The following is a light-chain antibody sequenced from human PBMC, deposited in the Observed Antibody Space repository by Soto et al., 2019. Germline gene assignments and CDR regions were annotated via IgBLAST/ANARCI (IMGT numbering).Light chain of an antibody. CDR2: EVS. CDR1: SSDVGNYKY. CDR3: FSYTSSCTYV. V-gene: IGLV2-14*01. J-gene: IGLJ1*01. Sequence: SVVTQPDSVSGSPGQSINISCTGTSSDVGNYKYVPWYQQHPGKAPKLMIYEVSNRPSGVSNRFSGSKSGNTASLTISGLQADDETDYYCFSYTSSCTYVFGTGTKATVL.